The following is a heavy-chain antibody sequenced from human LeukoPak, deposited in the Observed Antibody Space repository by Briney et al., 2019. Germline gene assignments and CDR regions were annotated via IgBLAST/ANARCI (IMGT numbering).Heavy chain of an antibody. Sequence: SETLSLTCTVSGGSISSYYWSWIRQPPGKGLEWIGYIYYSGSTNYNPSLKSRVTISVDKSKNQFSLKLSSVTAADTAVYYCARRGYSYGFVDYWGQGTLVTVSS. J-gene: IGHJ4*02. D-gene: IGHD5-18*01. CDR1: GGSISSYY. V-gene: IGHV4-59*12. CDR3: ARRGYSYGFVDY. CDR2: IYYSGST.